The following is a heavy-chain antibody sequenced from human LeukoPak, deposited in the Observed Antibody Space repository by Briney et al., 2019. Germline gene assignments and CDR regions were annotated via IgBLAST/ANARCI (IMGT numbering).Heavy chain of an antibody. V-gene: IGHV4-31*03. J-gene: IGHJ4*02. D-gene: IGHD4-17*01. CDR3: ARRRLDGDSSSAFDY. CDR2: VYYSGST. Sequence: SETLSLTCTVSGGSISSGGYYWSWIRQHPGKGLEWIGYVYYSGSTYYNPSLKSRVTISVDTSKNQFSLKLSSVTAADTAVYYCARRRLDGDSSSAFDYWGQGTLVTASS. CDR1: GGSISSGGYY.